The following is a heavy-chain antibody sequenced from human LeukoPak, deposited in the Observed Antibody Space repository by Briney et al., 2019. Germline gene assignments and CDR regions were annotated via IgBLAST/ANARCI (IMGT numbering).Heavy chain of an antibody. V-gene: IGHV3-21*01. D-gene: IGHD6-19*01. Sequence: PGGSLRLSXAASGFTFSSYSMNWVRQAPGKGLEWVSSISSSSSYIYYADSVKGRFTISRDNAKNSLYLQMNSLRAEDTAVYYCARGAYSSGWYSFDYWGQGTLVTVSS. CDR1: GFTFSSYS. CDR3: ARGAYSSGWYSFDY. J-gene: IGHJ4*02. CDR2: ISSSSSYI.